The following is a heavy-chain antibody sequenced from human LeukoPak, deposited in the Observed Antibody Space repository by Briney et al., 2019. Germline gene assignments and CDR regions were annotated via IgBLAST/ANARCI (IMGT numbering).Heavy chain of an antibody. CDR1: GFPFVAGW. D-gene: IGHD5/OR15-5a*01. CDR2: IKIKGAGETR. Sequence: GGSRRLSCAASGFPFVAGWMIGVREARGKGQEWGGRIKIKGAGETRGYVATVKGRFTISRDDSKNTIYLQMNSLKSDDTAVYYCAWVSGVYNRALDYWGQGTLVTVSS. J-gene: IGHJ4*02. V-gene: IGHV3-15*01. CDR3: AWVSGVYNRALDY.